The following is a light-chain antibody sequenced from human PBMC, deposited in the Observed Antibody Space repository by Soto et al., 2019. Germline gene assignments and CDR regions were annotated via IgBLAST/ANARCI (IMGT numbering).Light chain of an antibody. CDR3: SSYTSRSTLDYV. J-gene: IGLJ1*01. CDR2: EVS. V-gene: IGLV2-14*01. CDR1: SSDIGGFNY. Sequence: QSALTQPASVSGSPGQSITISCTGTSSDIGGFNYVSWYQQHPGTAPKLIIYEVSNRPSGISNRFSGSKSGNTASLTISGLQAEDEADYYCSSYTSRSTLDYVFGSGTKLTVL.